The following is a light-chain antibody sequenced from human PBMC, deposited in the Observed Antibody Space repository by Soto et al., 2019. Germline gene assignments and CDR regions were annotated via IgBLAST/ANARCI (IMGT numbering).Light chain of an antibody. V-gene: IGLV2-14*01. J-gene: IGLJ2*01. Sequence: QSALTQPASVSGSPGQSITISCTATSSDVGAYNYVSWYQQHPGKAPKLMIYYVTNRPSGVSNRFSGSKSGNTASLTISGLQAEDEADYYCSSYTSSSTVVFGGGTKLTVL. CDR1: SSDVGAYNY. CDR2: YVT. CDR3: SSYTSSSTVV.